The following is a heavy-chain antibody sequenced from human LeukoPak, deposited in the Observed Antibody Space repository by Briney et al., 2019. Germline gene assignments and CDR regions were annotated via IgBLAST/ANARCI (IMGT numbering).Heavy chain of an antibody. CDR1: GFTFSSYV. D-gene: IGHD6-13*01. CDR2: ISVSDGST. J-gene: IGHJ1*01. CDR3: AKDGYSTRWSSAEYFQH. V-gene: IGHV3-23*01. Sequence: QPGGSLRLSCAAAGFTFSSYVMSWVRQAPGKGLEWVSVISVSDGSTYYADSVKGRFTISRDNSKNTLYLQMNSLRAEDTAIYYCAKDGYSTRWSSAEYFQHWGQGTLVTVSS.